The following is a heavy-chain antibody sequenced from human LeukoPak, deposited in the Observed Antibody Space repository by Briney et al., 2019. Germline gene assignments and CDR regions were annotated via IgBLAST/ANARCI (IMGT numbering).Heavy chain of an antibody. V-gene: IGHV4-38-2*01. Sequence: SETLSLTCAVSGYSISSGYYWGWIRQPPGKGLEWIGSIYYSGSTYYNPSLKSRVTISVDTSKNQFSLKLSSVTAADTAVYYCARSTSHEYYYYYMDVWGKGTTVTVSS. CDR3: ARSTSHEYYYYYMDV. J-gene: IGHJ6*03. CDR1: GYSISSGYY. CDR2: IYYSGST.